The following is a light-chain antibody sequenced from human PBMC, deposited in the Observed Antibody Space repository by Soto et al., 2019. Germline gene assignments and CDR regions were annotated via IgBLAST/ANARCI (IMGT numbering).Light chain of an antibody. Sequence: DIQLTQSPSFLSASVGDRVTITFRASQGISSYLAWYQQKPGKAPKLLIYAASTLQSGVPSRFSGSGSGTEFTLTISSLQPEDFATYYCQQLNSYPLPFGGGTKVEIK. J-gene: IGKJ4*01. V-gene: IGKV1-9*01. CDR1: QGISSY. CDR2: AAS. CDR3: QQLNSYPLP.